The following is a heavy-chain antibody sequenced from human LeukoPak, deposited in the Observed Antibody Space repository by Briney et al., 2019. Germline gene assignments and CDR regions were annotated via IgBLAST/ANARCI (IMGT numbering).Heavy chain of an antibody. D-gene: IGHD3-9*01. J-gene: IGHJ4*02. V-gene: IGHV4-34*01. CDR3: ARGRLRYFDRGTY. CDR1: GGSFSGYY. Sequence: PSETLSLTCAVYGGSFSGYYWSWIRQPPGKGLEWIGEINHSGSTNYNPSLKSRVTISVDTSKNQFSLKLSSVTAADTAVYYCARGRLRYFDRGTYWGQGTLVTVSS. CDR2: INHSGST.